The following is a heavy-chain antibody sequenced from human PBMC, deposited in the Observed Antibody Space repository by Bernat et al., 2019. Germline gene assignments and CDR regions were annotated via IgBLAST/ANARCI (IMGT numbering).Heavy chain of an antibody. J-gene: IGHJ5*02. CDR3: VHRHRSGGIQGFDP. CDR2: IYWDDDK. D-gene: IGHD2-15*01. Sequence: QITLKESGPTLVKPTQTLTLTCTFSGFSLSTSGVGVGWIRQPPGKALEWLALIYWDDDKRCSPSLKSRLTITKDTSKNQVVLTMTNMDPVDTATYYCVHRHRSGGIQGFDPWGQGTLVTVSS. V-gene: IGHV2-5*02. CDR1: GFSLSTSGVG.